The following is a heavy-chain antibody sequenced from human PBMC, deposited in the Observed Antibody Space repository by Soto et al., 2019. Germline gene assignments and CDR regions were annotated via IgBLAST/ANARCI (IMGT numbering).Heavy chain of an antibody. V-gene: IGHV4-31*03. CDR2: IYYSGST. J-gene: IGHJ4*02. D-gene: IGHD1-26*01. CDR1: GGSISSGGYY. CDR3: ARDSGSYGGYYFDY. Sequence: SETLALTCTVSGGSISSGGYYWSWIRQHPGKGLEWIGYIYYSGSTYYNPSLKSRVTISVDTSKNQFSLKLSSVTAADTAVYYCARDSGSYGGYYFDYWGQGTLVNVSS.